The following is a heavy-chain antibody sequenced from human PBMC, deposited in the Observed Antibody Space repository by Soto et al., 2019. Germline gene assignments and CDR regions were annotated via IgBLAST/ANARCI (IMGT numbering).Heavy chain of an antibody. J-gene: IGHJ3*02. CDR2: IDWDDDK. CDR1: GFSLSTSGMC. Sequence: GSGPTLVNPTQTLTLTCTFSGFSLSTSGMCVSWVRQPPGKALEWLALIDWDDDKYYSTSLKTRLTISKDTSKNQVVLTMTNMDPVDTATYYCARNRGYSGHDDAFDIWGQGTMVTVSS. D-gene: IGHD5-12*01. CDR3: ARNRGYSGHDDAFDI. V-gene: IGHV2-70*20.